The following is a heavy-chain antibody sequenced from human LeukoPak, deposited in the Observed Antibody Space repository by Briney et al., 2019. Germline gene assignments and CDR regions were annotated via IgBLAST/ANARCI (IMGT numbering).Heavy chain of an antibody. CDR3: AKDGPYTSSFDY. D-gene: IGHD6-13*01. V-gene: IGHV3-30*18. J-gene: IGHJ4*02. Sequence: GGSLRLSCAASGLSFSSYGMHWVRQGPGKGLEWVAAISPDGDNEYYADSVKGRITISRDNSKKTLYLQMNSLTTDDTAVYYCAKDGPYTSSFDYWGQGTLVTVSS. CDR1: GLSFSSYG. CDR2: ISPDGDNE.